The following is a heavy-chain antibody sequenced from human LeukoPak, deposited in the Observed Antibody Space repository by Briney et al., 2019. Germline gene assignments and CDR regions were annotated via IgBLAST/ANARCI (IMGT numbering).Heavy chain of an antibody. J-gene: IGHJ5*02. CDR2: IWDDGNNK. CDR3: ARDSYQDYYGRFDP. D-gene: IGHD3-10*01. Sequence: PGGSLRLSCAASGFTFSSYAMHWVRQAPGKRLEWVAVIWDDGNNKRYANSVNGRLTISRDNSENTLYRQMNGLTAEDTAMYYCARDSYQDYYGRFDPWGQGTLVIVSS. V-gene: IGHV3-33*08. CDR1: GFTFSSYA.